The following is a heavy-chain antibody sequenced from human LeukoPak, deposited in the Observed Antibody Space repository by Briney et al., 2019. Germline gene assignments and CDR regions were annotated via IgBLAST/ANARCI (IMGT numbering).Heavy chain of an antibody. CDR2: IYYSGST. CDR3: ARVYCSSTSCYGPSQYFQH. CDR1: GYSISSGYY. V-gene: IGHV4-38-2*01. J-gene: IGHJ1*01. D-gene: IGHD2-2*01. Sequence: PSETLSLTCAVSGYSISSGYYWGWIRQPPGKGLEWIGSIYYSGSTYYNPSLKSRVTISVDTSKNQFSLKLSSVTAADTAVYYCARVYCSSTSCYGPSQYFQHWGQGTLVTVSS.